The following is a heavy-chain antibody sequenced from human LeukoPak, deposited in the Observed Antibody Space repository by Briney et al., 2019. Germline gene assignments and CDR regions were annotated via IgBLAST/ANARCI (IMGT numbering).Heavy chain of an antibody. CDR3: ARDYGFSGWPYDAFDI. Sequence: GGSLRLSCAASGFTFSSYSMNWVRQAPGKGLEWVANIKQDGSEKYYVDSVKGRFTISRDNAKNTLYLQMNSLRAEDTAVYYCARDYGFSGWPYDAFDIWGQGTMVTVSS. CDR2: IKQDGSEK. CDR1: GFTFSSYS. D-gene: IGHD6-19*01. J-gene: IGHJ3*02. V-gene: IGHV3-7*01.